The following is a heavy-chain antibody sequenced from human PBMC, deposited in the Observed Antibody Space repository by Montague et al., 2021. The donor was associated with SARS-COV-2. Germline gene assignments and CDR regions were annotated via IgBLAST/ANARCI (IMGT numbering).Heavy chain of an antibody. V-gene: IGHV4-39*01. Sequence: SETLSLTCTVSGGSISSTTYRWGWIRQPPGKGLEWIGFISYSGTTFYNPSLKRRISMSVDTPKSQFSLNLTSVTAADTAVYYCARHYGSSLDSWGQGILVAVSS. J-gene: IGHJ4*02. CDR3: ARHYGSSLDS. CDR1: GGSISSTTYR. D-gene: IGHD4-17*01. CDR2: ISYSGTT.